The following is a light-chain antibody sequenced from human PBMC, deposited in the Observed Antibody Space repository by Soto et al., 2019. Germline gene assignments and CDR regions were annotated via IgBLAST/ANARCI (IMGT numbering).Light chain of an antibody. V-gene: IGKV4-1*01. CDR3: HQYYGTLWT. CDR2: WAS. J-gene: IGKJ1*01. CDR1: QSVLYSSNNKNY. Sequence: DIVMTQSPDSLAVSLGERATINCKSSQSVLYSSNNKNYLAWYQQKPGQPPKLLIYWASTRESGVPDRFSGSGSGTDFTLTISSLQAEGVAVYYCHQYYGTLWTFGQGAKVEIK.